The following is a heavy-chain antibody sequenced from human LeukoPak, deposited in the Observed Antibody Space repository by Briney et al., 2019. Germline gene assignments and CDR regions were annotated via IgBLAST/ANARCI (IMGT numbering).Heavy chain of an antibody. D-gene: IGHD6-19*01. CDR2: IYYSGST. Sequence: SETLSPTCTVSGGSISSYYWSWIRQPPGKGLEWIGYIYYSGSTNYNPSLKSRVTISVDTSKNQFSLKLSSVTAADTAVYYCGRGDSSGLDYWGQGTLVTVSS. J-gene: IGHJ4*02. CDR3: GRGDSSGLDY. V-gene: IGHV4-59*08. CDR1: GGSISSYY.